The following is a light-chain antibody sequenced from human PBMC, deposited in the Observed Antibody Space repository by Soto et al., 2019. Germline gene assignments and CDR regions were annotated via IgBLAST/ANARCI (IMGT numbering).Light chain of an antibody. CDR2: AAS. Sequence: DIQMTQSPSTLSASVGDRVTITCLASQTISSWLAWYQQKPGKAPNLLIYAASSLHSGVPSRFSGSGSGTDFTLTISSLQPEDFATYYCQQANSFPLTFGGGTKVDIK. CDR1: QTISSW. J-gene: IGKJ4*01. V-gene: IGKV1-12*01. CDR3: QQANSFPLT.